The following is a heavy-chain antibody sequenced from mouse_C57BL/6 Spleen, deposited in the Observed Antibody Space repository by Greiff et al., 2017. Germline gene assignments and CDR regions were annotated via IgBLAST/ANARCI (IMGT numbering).Heavy chain of an antibody. CDR2: IWSDGST. Sequence: VQLQQSGPGLVAPSQSLSITCTVSGFSLTSYGVQWVRQPPGKGLEWLVVIWSDGSTTYNSALKSRLSISKDNSKSQVFLKMNSLQTDDTAMYYCARPPIYDGYLFAYWGQGTLVTVSA. CDR1: GFSLTSYG. D-gene: IGHD2-3*01. J-gene: IGHJ3*01. CDR3: ARPPIYDGYLFAY. V-gene: IGHV2-6*03.